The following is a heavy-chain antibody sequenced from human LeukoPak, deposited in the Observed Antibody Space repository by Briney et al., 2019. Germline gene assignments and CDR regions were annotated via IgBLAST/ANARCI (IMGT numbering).Heavy chain of an antibody. Sequence: GGSLRLSCAASGFTFSSYSMNWVRQAPGKGLERVSSISSSSSYIYYADSVKGRFTISRDNAKNSLYLQMNNLRAEDTAVYYCAREEYYDSSGYYIDYWGQGTLVTVSS. CDR1: GFTFSSYS. D-gene: IGHD3-22*01. CDR3: AREEYYDSSGYYIDY. J-gene: IGHJ4*02. V-gene: IGHV3-21*01. CDR2: ISSSSSYI.